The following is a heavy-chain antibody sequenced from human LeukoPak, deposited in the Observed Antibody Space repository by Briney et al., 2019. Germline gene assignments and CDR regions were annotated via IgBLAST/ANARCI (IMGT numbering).Heavy chain of an antibody. V-gene: IGHV4-34*01. D-gene: IGHD3-3*01. CDR2: INHSGST. CDR3: ARYYFWSGYLDY. J-gene: IGHJ4*02. CDR1: GGSFSGNY. Sequence: SETLSLTCAVYGGSFSGNYWSWIRQPPGKGLEWIGEINHSGSTNYNPSLKSRVTISVDTSKNQFSLKLSSVTAADTAVYYCARYYFWSGYLDYWGQGTLVTVSS.